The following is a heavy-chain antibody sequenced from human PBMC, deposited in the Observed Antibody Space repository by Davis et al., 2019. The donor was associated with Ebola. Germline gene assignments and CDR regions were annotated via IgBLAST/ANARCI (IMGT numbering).Heavy chain of an antibody. CDR1: GFTFTTSW. CDR3: ARAPAGRWQWPGTACDY. D-gene: IGHD6-19*01. Sequence: PGGSLRLSCAASGFTFTTSWMTWVRQAPGKGLEWVASINEDGSEKHYVDSVKGRFTISRDNAKNSLYLQLNSLRPEDTALYYCARAPAGRWQWPGTACDYWGQGTLVTVSS. CDR2: INEDGSEK. V-gene: IGHV3-7*04. J-gene: IGHJ4*02.